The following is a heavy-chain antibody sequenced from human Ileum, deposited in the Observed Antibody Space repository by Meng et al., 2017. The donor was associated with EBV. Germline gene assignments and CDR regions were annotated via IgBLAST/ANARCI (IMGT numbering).Heavy chain of an antibody. J-gene: IGHJ4*02. CDR2: VDDSGA. V-gene: IGHV4-61*03. D-gene: IGHD2-8*02. CDR3: AFYFVGRGGTGS. Sequence: QVQVQESGPGLVKPSETLSPICSVSGDFVSSNNHHWSWIRQPPGKGLEWIGFVDDSGAKYNPSLNSRVTISIDTARNHFVLTLTSVTAADTAVYYCAFYFVGRGGTGSWGQGTLVNVSS. CDR1: GDFVSSNNHH.